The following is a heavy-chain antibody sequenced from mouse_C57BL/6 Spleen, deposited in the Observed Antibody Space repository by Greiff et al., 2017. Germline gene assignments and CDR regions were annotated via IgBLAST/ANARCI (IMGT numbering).Heavy chain of an antibody. Sequence: QVQLKESGAELVRPGASVKLSCKASGYTFTDYYINWVKQRPGQGLEWIARIYPGSGNTYYNEKFKGKATLTAEKSSSTAYMQLSSLTSEDSAVYFCARPDYGSSYGAMDYWGQGTSVTVSS. CDR3: ARPDYGSSYGAMDY. CDR2: IYPGSGNT. V-gene: IGHV1-76*01. CDR1: GYTFTDYY. D-gene: IGHD1-1*01. J-gene: IGHJ4*01.